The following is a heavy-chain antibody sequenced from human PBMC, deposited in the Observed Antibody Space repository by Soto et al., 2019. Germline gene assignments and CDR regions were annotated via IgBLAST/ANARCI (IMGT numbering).Heavy chain of an antibody. Sequence: PGGSLRLSCAASGFIFKMYWMHWVRQSPGKGLVWISRIYNDGTYSDYADSVRGRFTISRDNVNDTLYLQMNNLRAEDSGLYYCTRGPRPISNGTGAYWGQGTQVTVXS. V-gene: IGHV3-74*01. J-gene: IGHJ4*02. CDR1: GFIFKMYW. CDR2: IYNDGTYS. D-gene: IGHD3-10*01. CDR3: TRGPRPISNGTGAY.